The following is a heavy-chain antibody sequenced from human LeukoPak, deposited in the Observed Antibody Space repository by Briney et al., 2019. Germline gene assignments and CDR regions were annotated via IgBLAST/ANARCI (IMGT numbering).Heavy chain of an antibody. V-gene: IGHV4-59*01. D-gene: IGHD4-17*01. Sequence: PSETLSLTCTVSGGSISSDYWTWIRQPPGKGLEWIGYISYSGSTNYNPSLKSRVTISVDTSKNQFSLKLSSVTAADTAVYYCARDLPTVTTFPYYYGMDVWGQGTTVTVSS. CDR2: ISYSGST. J-gene: IGHJ6*02. CDR3: ARDLPTVTTFPYYYGMDV. CDR1: GGSISSDY.